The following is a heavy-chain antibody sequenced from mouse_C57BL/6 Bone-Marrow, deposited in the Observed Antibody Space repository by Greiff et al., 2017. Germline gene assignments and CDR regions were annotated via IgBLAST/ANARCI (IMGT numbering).Heavy chain of an antibody. CDR1: GYTFTSYW. CDR2: IDPKSGGT. V-gene: IGHV1-72*01. Sequence: LQESGAELVKPGASVKLSCKASGYTFTSYWMHWVKQRPGRGLEWIGRIDPKSGGTKYNEKFKSKATLTVDKPSSTAYMQLSSLTSEDSAVYYCARYDYDYFDYWGQGTTLTVSS. D-gene: IGHD2-4*01. J-gene: IGHJ2*01. CDR3: ARYDYDYFDY.